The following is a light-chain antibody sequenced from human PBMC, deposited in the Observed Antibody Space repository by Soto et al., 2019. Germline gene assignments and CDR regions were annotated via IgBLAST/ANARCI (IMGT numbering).Light chain of an antibody. CDR2: DVS. J-gene: IGLJ1*01. CDR3: SSYTSSSTLYV. Sequence: QSALTQPASVSGSPGQSITHSCTGTSSDVGGYNYVSWYQQHPGKAPKLMIYDVSNRPSGVSNRFSGSKSGNTASLTISGLQAEDEADYYCSSYTSSSTLYVFGTGTKLTVL. CDR1: SSDVGGYNY. V-gene: IGLV2-14*01.